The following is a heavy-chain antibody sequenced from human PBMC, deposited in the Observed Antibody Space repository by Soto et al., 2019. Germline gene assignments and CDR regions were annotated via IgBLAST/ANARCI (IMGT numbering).Heavy chain of an antibody. J-gene: IGHJ6*02. CDR3: ARDHGTYYYDSSGYYYYGMDV. D-gene: IGHD3-22*01. CDR1: GGTFSSYA. Sequence: SVKVSCKASGGTFSSYAISWVRQAPGQGLEWMGGIIPIFGTANYAQKFQGRVTITADESTSTAYMELSSLRSEDTAVYYCARDHGTYYYDSSGYYYYGMDVWGQGTTVTVSS. V-gene: IGHV1-69*13. CDR2: IIPIFGTA.